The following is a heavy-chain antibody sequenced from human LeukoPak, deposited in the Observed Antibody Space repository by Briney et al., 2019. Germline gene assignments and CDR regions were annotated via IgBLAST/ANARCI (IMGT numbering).Heavy chain of an antibody. V-gene: IGHV3-21*01. D-gene: IGHD5-18*01. CDR1: GFTFSSYS. J-gene: IGHJ4*02. CDR2: ISSSSSSYI. CDR3: ARERGYSYGYSDY. Sequence: GGSLRLSCAASGFTFSSYSMNWVRQAPGKGLEWVSSISSSSSSYIYYADSVKGRFTISRDNAKNSLYLQMNSLRAEDTAVYYCARERGYSYGYSDYWGQGTLVTVSS.